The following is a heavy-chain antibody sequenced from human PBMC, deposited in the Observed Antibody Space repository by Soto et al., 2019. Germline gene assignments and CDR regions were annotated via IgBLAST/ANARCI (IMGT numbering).Heavy chain of an antibody. D-gene: IGHD2-8*01. CDR3: ARDVRASGVMFDY. CDR1: GFTFTNYG. Sequence: GWSLRLSCAASGFTFTNYGLSWVRQAPGKGLDWVATVSGDASNTHYADSVKGRFTISRDNSKSILFLQMKSLRVEDTAIYYCARDVRASGVMFDYWGQGTQVTAPQ. J-gene: IGHJ4*02. V-gene: IGHV3-23*01. CDR2: VSGDASNT.